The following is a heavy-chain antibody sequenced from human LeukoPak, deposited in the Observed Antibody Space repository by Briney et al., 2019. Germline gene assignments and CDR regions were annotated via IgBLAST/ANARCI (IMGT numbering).Heavy chain of an antibody. CDR2: IGSSGTNR. D-gene: IGHD6-19*01. CDR1: EFPFSFYE. V-gene: IGHV3-48*03. CDR3: ALLAVASDFDY. Sequence: GGSLRLSCAVSEFPFSFYEMNWVRQAPGKGLEWVSNIGSSGTNRYYADSVKGRFSISRDNAKSSLYLQMNSLRVEDTAVYYCALLAVASDFDYWGQGALVAVSS. J-gene: IGHJ4*02.